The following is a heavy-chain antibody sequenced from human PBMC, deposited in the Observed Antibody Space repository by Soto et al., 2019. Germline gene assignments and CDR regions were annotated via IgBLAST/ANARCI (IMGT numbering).Heavy chain of an antibody. V-gene: IGHV3-9*01. J-gene: IGHJ3*02. CDR1: GFTFDDYA. CDR3: AKDPKSIAVAGTGDAFDI. CDR2: ISWNSGSI. Sequence: GGSLRLSCAASGFTFDDYAMHWVRQAPGKGLEWVSGISWNSGSIGYADSVKGRFTISSDNAKNSLYLQMNSLRAEDTALYYCAKDPKSIAVAGTGDAFDIWGQGTMVTVSS. D-gene: IGHD6-19*01.